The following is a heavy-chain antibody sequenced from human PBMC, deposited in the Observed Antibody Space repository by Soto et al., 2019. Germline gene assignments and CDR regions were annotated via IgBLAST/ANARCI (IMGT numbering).Heavy chain of an antibody. J-gene: IGHJ4*02. CDR2: ISYDGSNK. D-gene: IGHD6-13*01. CDR3: AKLGVRVATGGVDY. V-gene: IGHV3-30-3*02. Sequence: LRLSCAASGFTFNSYAMHWVRQAPGKGLEWVAVISYDGSNKYYADSVKGRFTISRDNSKNTQYLQMNSLRAEDTGVYYCAKLGVRVATGGVDYWGQGTLVTVSS. CDR1: GFTFNSYA.